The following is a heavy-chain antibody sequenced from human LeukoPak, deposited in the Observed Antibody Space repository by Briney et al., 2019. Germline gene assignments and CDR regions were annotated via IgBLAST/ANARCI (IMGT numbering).Heavy chain of an antibody. CDR3: ARDNSVGDNAWWFDP. Sequence: ASVKVSCKTSGYSFTTYYIHWVRQAPGQGLEWMGIINPSGGRTSYAQKLQGRVTMTRDMSTTTVYMELSSLRSEDTAIYYCARDNSVGDNAWWFDPWGQGTLVTVSS. V-gene: IGHV1-46*01. CDR1: GYSFTTYY. CDR2: INPSGGRT. D-gene: IGHD1-26*01. J-gene: IGHJ5*02.